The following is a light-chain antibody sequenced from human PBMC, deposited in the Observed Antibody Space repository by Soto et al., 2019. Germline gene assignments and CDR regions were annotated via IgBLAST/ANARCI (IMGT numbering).Light chain of an antibody. CDR1: GSNIGAPYD. CDR2: GST. J-gene: IGLJ1*01. CDR3: NSYTTSSTLV. V-gene: IGLV1-40*01. Sequence: QSVLTQPPSLSGAPGQRVTISCTGSGSNIGAPYDVHWYQHLPGTAPKLLIYGSTNRPSGVPGRFSGSKSGTSASLAITGLQAEDEADYYCNSYTTSSTLVFGTGTKLTVL.